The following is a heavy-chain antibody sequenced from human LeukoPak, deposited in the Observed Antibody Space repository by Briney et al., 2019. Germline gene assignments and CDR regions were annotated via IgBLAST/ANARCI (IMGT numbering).Heavy chain of an antibody. J-gene: IGHJ5*02. CDR1: GYTFTGYY. D-gene: IGHD3-10*01. V-gene: IGHV1-2*02. CDR3: ARQTITMVRGVIRLSNWFDP. CDR2: INPNSGGT. Sequence: ASVKVSCKASGYTFTGYYMHWVRQAPGQGLEWMGWINPNSGGTNYAQKFQGRVTMTRDTSISTAYMELSRLRSDDTAVYYCARQTITMVRGVIRLSNWFDPWGQGTLVTVSS.